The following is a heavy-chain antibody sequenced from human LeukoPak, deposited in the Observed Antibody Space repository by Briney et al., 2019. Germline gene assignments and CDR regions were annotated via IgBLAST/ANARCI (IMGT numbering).Heavy chain of an antibody. CDR3: ARSGIQPWPRPDGGFDY. CDR2: IYYSGST. J-gene: IGHJ4*02. D-gene: IGHD5-18*01. V-gene: IGHV4-39*01. CDR1: GGSISSSSYY. Sequence: NPSETLSLTCTVSGGSISSSSYYWGWIRQPPGKGLEWIGSIYYSGSTYYNPSLKSRVTISVDTSKNQFSLKLSSVTAADTAVYYCARSGIQPWPRPDGGFDYWGQGTLVTVSS.